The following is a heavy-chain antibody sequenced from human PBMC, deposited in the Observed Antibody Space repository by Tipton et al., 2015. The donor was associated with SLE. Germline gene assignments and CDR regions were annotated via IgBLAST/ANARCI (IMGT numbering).Heavy chain of an antibody. CDR3: ARDRLSVSDYMDV. D-gene: IGHD2-8*01. V-gene: IGHV3-74*01. CDR1: GFTFSVYW. J-gene: IGHJ6*03. Sequence: SLRLSCAASGFTFSVYWMHWVRQPPGKGLVWVSGINTDGSSIRYAESVEGRFTISRDYAKNTLYLQMNSLRAEDTAVYYCARDRLSVSDYMDVWGKGTTVTVSS. CDR2: INTDGSSI.